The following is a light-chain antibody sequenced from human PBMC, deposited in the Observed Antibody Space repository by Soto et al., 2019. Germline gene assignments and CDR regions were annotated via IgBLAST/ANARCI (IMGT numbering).Light chain of an antibody. V-gene: IGKV1-5*01. CDR1: QNINNW. J-gene: IGKJ1*01. CDR3: QHYNSYSEA. CDR2: DAS. Sequence: DIQMTQSPSTLSASIGDRVTITCQASQNINNWTAWYQQKPGKAPKFLIYDASTLESGVPSRFSGSGYGTEFTLTISNLQPDDFATYYCQHYNSYSEAFGQGTKVDIK.